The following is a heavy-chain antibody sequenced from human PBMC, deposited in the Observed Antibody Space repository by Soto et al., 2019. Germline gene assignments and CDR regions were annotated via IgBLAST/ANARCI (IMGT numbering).Heavy chain of an antibody. CDR2: INPNSGGT. CDR3: ARDSRGDSYGYGTFDY. J-gene: IGHJ4*02. V-gene: IGHV1-2*04. Sequence: GASVKVSCKASGYTFTGYYMHWVRQAPGQGLEWMGWINPNSGGTNYAQKFQGWVTMTRDTSISTAYMELSRLRSDDTAVYYCARDSRGDSYGYGTFDYWGQGTLVTVSS. CDR1: GYTFTGYY. D-gene: IGHD5-18*01.